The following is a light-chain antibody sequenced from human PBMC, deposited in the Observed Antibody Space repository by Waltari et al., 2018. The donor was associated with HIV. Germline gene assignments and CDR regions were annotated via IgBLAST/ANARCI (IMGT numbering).Light chain of an antibody. V-gene: IGLV3-27*01. Sequence: SVELTQPSSVSVSPGQTATISCSGDVLAEKFGRWFQQKPGQAPLLLVYRDIERPSGIPDRFSAAKSGTTCTLTINEAQTDDEAAYYCYSEPGNGRVFGGGTQLTVL. CDR3: YSEPGNGRV. CDR1: VLAEKF. J-gene: IGLJ3*02. CDR2: RDI.